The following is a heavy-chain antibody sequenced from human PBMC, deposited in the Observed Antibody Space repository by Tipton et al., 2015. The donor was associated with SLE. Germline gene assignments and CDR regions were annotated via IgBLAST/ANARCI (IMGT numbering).Heavy chain of an antibody. Sequence: SLRLSCAASGFILSNYVMNWFRRAPGKGLEWVSVFYVSAGTFYADSVRGRFTISRDTSKNMLYLEMNSLRPEDTAVYYCAKDFSSGTSAGYFDSWGQGTLVTVSS. V-gene: IGHV3-23*03. CDR3: AKDFSSGTSAGYFDS. D-gene: IGHD3-10*01. CDR2: FYVSAGT. CDR1: GFILSNYV. J-gene: IGHJ4*02.